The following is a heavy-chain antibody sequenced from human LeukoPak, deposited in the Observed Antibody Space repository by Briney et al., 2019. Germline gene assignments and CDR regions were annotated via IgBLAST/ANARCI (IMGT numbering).Heavy chain of an antibody. CDR2: ITISGHTK. CDR1: GFALSTYE. V-gene: IGHV3-48*03. D-gene: IGHD5-24*01. CDR3: ARGDPHADL. J-gene: IGHJ5*02. Sequence: GGSLRLSCAASGFALSTYETNWVRQAPGKGLEWIADITISGHTKNYADSVKGRFSISRDNARTSLYLQMHSLRVEDTGVYYCARGDPHADLWGQGTLVTVSS.